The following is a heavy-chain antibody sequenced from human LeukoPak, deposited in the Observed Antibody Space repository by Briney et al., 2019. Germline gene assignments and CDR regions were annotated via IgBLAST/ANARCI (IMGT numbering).Heavy chain of an antibody. D-gene: IGHD4-17*01. Sequence: PSETLSLTCTVSGGSISSSIYYWGWIRQPPGKGLEWIGSIYYSGSTYYNPSLKSRVTISVDTSKNQFSLKLSSVTAADTAVYYCARKKLYGCNDYWGQGTLVTVSS. CDR2: IYYSGST. J-gene: IGHJ4*02. CDR3: ARKKLYGCNDY. CDR1: GGSISSSIYY. V-gene: IGHV4-39*07.